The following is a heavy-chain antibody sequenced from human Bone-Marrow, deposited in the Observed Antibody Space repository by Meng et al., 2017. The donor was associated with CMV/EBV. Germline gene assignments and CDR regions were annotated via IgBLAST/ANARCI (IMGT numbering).Heavy chain of an antibody. CDR1: GGFFSGYY. J-gene: IGHJ4*02. CDR2: INHSGST. Sequence: SETLSLSSAVYGGFFSGYYWCWIRQPPGKGLEWIGEINHSGSTNYNPSLKSRVTISVDTSKNQFSLKLSSVTAADTAVYYCARVTTVPAAIHSYYIYYWGQGTLATVPS. V-gene: IGHV4-34*01. CDR3: ARVTTVPAAIHSYYIYY. D-gene: IGHD2-2*02.